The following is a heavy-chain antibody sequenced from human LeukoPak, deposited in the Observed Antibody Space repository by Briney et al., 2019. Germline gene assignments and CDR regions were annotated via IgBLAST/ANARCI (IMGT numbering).Heavy chain of an antibody. CDR3: AKGYGTTGTASSNWFDP. J-gene: IGHJ5*02. Sequence: QPGGSLRLSCAASGFTFSSYWMSWVRQAPGKGLEWVANIKQDGSEKYYVDSVKGRFTISRDNSKNTLFLQMNSLRAEDTAVYYCAKGYGTTGTASSNWFDPWGQGTLVTVSS. CDR2: IKQDGSEK. CDR1: GFTFSSYW. D-gene: IGHD1-1*01. V-gene: IGHV3-7*03.